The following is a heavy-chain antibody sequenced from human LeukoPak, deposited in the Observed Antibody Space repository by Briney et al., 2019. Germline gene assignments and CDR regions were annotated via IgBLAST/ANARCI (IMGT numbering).Heavy chain of an antibody. CDR2: IYPNSGGT. V-gene: IGHV1-2*02. D-gene: IGHD6-13*01. CDR1: GYTFTSYG. Sequence: ASVKVSCKASGYTFTSYGISWVRQAPGQGLEWMGWIYPNSGGTNYAQKFQGRVTMTRDTSISTAYMELSRLRSDDTAVYYCARGLSSSWYYYMDVWGKGTTVTVSS. J-gene: IGHJ6*03. CDR3: ARGLSSSWYYYMDV.